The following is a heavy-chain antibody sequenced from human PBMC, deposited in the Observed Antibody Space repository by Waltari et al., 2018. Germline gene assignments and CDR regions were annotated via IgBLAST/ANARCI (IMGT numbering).Heavy chain of an antibody. CDR1: GFAFSRSA. V-gene: IGHV3-23*01. CDR2: ISGSGDRT. CDR3: AKGANPQHPYHFEN. Sequence: EVQLLESGGGLVQPGGSLSLPCAASGFAFSRSARSWVRQAPGKGLEWVSGISGSGDRTGDADSVKGRFTISRDNSENTLSLQMNSLRVEDTAIYYCAKGANPQHPYHFENWGQGTLVTVSS. J-gene: IGHJ4*02.